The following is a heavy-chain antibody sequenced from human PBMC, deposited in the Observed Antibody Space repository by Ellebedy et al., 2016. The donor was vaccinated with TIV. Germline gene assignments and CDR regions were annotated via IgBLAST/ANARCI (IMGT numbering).Heavy chain of an antibody. V-gene: IGHV4-4*02. J-gene: IGHJ4*02. CDR3: ARNPSRFLEWLRGI. CDR1: GGSISRSNW. CDR2: IYHSGST. D-gene: IGHD3-3*01. Sequence: SETLSLXXAVPGGSISRSNWWSWVRQPPGKGLEWIGEIYHSGSTNYNPSLKSRVTISVDKSKNQFSLKLSSVTAADTAVYYCARNPSRFLEWLRGIWGQGILVTVSS.